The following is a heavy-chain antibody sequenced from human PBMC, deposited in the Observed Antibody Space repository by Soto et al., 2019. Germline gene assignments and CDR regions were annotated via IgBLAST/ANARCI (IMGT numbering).Heavy chain of an antibody. Sequence: GGSLRLSCAASGFTFSNVCMNWISKAQGKGLEWVGRIKSKTDGGTTDYAAHVKGRFTISRDDSKNTLYLQMNSLKTEDTAVYYCTTASRIAARPDYYYGMDVWGQGTTVTVSS. CDR2: IKSKTDGGTT. CDR3: TTASRIAARPDYYYGMDV. J-gene: IGHJ6*02. D-gene: IGHD6-6*01. CDR1: GFTFSNVC. V-gene: IGHV3-15*07.